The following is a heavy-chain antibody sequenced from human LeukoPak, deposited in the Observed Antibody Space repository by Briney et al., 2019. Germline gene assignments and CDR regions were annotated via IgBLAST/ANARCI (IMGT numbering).Heavy chain of an antibody. J-gene: IGHJ4*02. CDR2: ISWDGGST. CDR3: AKDIGGHFDY. CDR1: GFTFDDYG. Sequence: PGGSLRLSCAASGFTFDDYGMSWVRQAPGKGLEWVSLISWDGGSTYYADSVKGRFTISRDNSKNSLYLQMNSLRAEDTALYYCAKDIGGHFDYWGQGTLVTVSS. D-gene: IGHD3-10*01. V-gene: IGHV3-43D*03.